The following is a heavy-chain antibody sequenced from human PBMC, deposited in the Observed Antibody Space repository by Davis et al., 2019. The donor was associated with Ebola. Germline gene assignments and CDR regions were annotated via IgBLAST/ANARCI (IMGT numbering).Heavy chain of an antibody. CDR2: ISSSSSYT. V-gene: IGHV3-11*06. CDR1: GFTFSACY. D-gene: IGHD3-10*01. Sequence: PGGSLRLSCAASGFTFSACYMSWIRQAPGKGLEWVSYISSSSSYTNYADSVKGRFTISRDNAKNSLYLQMNSLRAEDTAVYYCARTPRVTMVQGVLWWFDPWGQGTLVTVSS. CDR3: ARTPRVTMVQGVLWWFDP. J-gene: IGHJ5*02.